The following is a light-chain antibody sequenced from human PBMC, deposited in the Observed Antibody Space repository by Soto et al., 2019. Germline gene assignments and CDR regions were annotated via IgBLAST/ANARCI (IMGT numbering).Light chain of an antibody. Sequence: EIVLTQSPGTLSLSPGEGATLSCRASQSVSSTYLAWYQQKPGRAPRLLIYGASSRATGIPDRFSGSGSGTDFTLTISSLEPEDFAVYYCQQRSNWPPVTFGQGTRLEIK. CDR1: QSVSSTY. V-gene: IGKV3D-20*02. J-gene: IGKJ5*01. CDR3: QQRSNWPPVT. CDR2: GAS.